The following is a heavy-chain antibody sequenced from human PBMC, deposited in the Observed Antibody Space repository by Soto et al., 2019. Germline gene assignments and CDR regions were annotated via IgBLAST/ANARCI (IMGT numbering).Heavy chain of an antibody. CDR2: INTDNGNT. CDR1: GYTFTTYA. CDR3: ERSRVRGGYYFDY. Sequence: ASVKVSCKASGYTFTTYAIHSLRLAPGQSLEWMGWINTDNGNTYYSQKMQARVTITRDTSASTAYMELSRLRSEDTAVYYCERSRVRGGYYFDYWGQGALVTVSS. D-gene: IGHD3-16*01. J-gene: IGHJ4*02. V-gene: IGHV1-3*04.